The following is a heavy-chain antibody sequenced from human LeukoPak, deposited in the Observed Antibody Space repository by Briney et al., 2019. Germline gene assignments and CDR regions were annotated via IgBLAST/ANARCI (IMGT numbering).Heavy chain of an antibody. CDR3: ARVSTSFWSYDAAFDI. Sequence: GGSLRLSCAASGFTFSSYAMSWVRQAPGKGLEWVSAISGSGGSTYYADSVKGRFTISRDNSKNTLYLQMNSLRAEDTAVYYCARVSTSFWSYDAAFDIWGQGTMVTVSS. V-gene: IGHV3-23*01. J-gene: IGHJ3*02. D-gene: IGHD2-2*01. CDR1: GFTFSSYA. CDR2: ISGSGGST.